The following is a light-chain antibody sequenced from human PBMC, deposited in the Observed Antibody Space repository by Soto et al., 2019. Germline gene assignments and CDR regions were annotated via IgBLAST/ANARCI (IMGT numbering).Light chain of an antibody. Sequence: DIQMTQSPSTLSPSVGDRVTITCRARQSISGWLAWYQQRPGKLPKLLIYDASSLQSGVPSRFSGSGSGTEFTLTIRSLQPDDFATYYCQQYNSYWTFGQGTKVHIK. V-gene: IGKV1-5*01. CDR1: QSISGW. J-gene: IGKJ1*01. CDR2: DAS. CDR3: QQYNSYWT.